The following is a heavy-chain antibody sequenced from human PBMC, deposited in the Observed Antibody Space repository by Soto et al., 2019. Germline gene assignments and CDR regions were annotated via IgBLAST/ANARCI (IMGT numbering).Heavy chain of an antibody. V-gene: IGHV3-23*01. CDR3: AKDARNTLPHLAS. J-gene: IGHJ4*02. D-gene: IGHD6-6*01. Sequence: EVQLLESGGGLVQPGGSLRLSCAASEFTFSSYAMSWVRQAPGKGLEWVSTISSSGGTTSYADSVKGRFTISRDNSKNTLYLQMNSRRAEDTAVYYCAKDARNTLPHLASWGQGTLVTVSS. CDR1: EFTFSSYA. CDR2: ISSSGGTT.